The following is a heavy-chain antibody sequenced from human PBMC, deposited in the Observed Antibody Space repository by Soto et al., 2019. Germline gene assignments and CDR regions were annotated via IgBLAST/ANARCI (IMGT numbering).Heavy chain of an antibody. CDR2: ISYDGSNK. CDR3: ARDSGSGYGSYYYYGMDV. CDR1: GFTFSTFG. Sequence: QVQLVESGGGVVQPGRSLRLSCAASGFTFSTFGMHWVRQAPGKGLEWVAVISYDGSNKYYADSVKGRFTISRDNSKNTLDLQMNSLRAEDTAVYYCARDSGSGYGSYYYYGMDVWGQGTAVTVSS. J-gene: IGHJ6*02. D-gene: IGHD5-12*01. V-gene: IGHV3-30*03.